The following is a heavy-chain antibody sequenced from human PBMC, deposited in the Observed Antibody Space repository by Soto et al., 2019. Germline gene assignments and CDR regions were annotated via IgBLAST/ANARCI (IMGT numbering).Heavy chain of an antibody. J-gene: IGHJ6*02. D-gene: IGHD3-22*01. CDR1: GGSISSGGYS. CDR3: ARETRSYDSSGYYYYYGMDV. CDR2: IYHSGST. V-gene: IGHV4-30-2*05. Sequence: SETLSLTCAVSGGSISSGGYSWSWIRQPPGKGLEWIGYIYHSGSTYYNPSLKSRVTISVDTSKNQFSLKLTSVTAADTAVYYCARETRSYDSSGYYYYYGMDVWGQGTTVTVSS.